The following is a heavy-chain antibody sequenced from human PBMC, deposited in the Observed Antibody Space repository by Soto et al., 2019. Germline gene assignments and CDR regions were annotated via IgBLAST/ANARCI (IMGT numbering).Heavy chain of an antibody. CDR2: IYPGDSDT. D-gene: IGHD3-22*01. CDR1: GYSFTSYW. CDR3: ARLGLYYYDSSGYIVDDAVDI. V-gene: IGHV5-51*01. J-gene: IGHJ3*02. Sequence: GESLKISCKGSGYSFTSYWIGWVRQMPGKGLEWMGIIYPGDSDTRYSPSFQGQVTISADKSISTAYLQWSSLKASDTAMYYCARLGLYYYDSSGYIVDDAVDIWGQGTMVTVPS.